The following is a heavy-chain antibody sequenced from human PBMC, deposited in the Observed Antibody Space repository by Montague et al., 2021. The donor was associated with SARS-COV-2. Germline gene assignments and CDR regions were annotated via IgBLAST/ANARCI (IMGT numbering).Heavy chain of an antibody. V-gene: IGHV3-30-3*01. CDR1: GFTFSSYA. Sequence: SRRLSWSASGFTFSSYAMHWVRQAPGKGLEWVAVISYDGSNKYYADSVKGRFTISRDNSKNTLYLQMNSLRAEDTAVYYCARSTGSYWAPFVNWGQGTLVTVSS. D-gene: IGHD1-26*01. J-gene: IGHJ4*02. CDR2: ISYDGSNK. CDR3: ARSTGSYWAPFVN.